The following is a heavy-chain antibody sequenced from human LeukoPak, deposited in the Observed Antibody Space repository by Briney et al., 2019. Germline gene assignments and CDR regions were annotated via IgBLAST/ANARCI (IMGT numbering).Heavy chain of an antibody. V-gene: IGHV2-5*01. CDR3: AHTSPPTYYYDLNWFDP. CDR1: GFSLSTSGVG. CDR2: VYWNDDK. D-gene: IGHD3-22*01. J-gene: IGHJ5*02. Sequence: KGCAPTLVKPTQTLTLSCTFSGFSLSTSGVGVGWIRQPPGKALEWLALVYWNDDKRYSPSLKSRLTITKDTSKNQVVLTMTNMDPVDTATYYCAHTSPPTYYYDLNWFDPWGQGTLVTVSS.